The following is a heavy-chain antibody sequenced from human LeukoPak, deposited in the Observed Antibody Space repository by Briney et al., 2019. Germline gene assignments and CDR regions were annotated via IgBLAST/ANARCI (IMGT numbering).Heavy chain of an antibody. J-gene: IGHJ3*02. CDR2: ISSSSSYI. Sequence: GGSLRLSCAASGFTFSSYSMNWVRQAPGKGLDGVSSISSSSSYIYYADSMKGRFTISRDNAKNSLYLQMNSLRAEDTAVYYCARDFPRDNDAFDIWGQGTMVTVSS. CDR3: ARDFPRDNDAFDI. CDR1: GFTFSSYS. V-gene: IGHV3-21*01.